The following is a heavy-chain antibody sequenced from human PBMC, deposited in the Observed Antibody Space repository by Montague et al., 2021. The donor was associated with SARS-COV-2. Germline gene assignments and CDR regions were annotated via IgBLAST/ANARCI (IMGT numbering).Heavy chain of an antibody. J-gene: IGHJ4*02. CDR3: ARGDGHYYGSGTYPYY. V-gene: IGHV4-59*01. D-gene: IGHD3-10*01. Sequence: SETLSLTSTVSGGSITSYYWSWIRQPPGKGLEYIGYIYYSGSTNYNPSLKSRVTMSVDTSKNQFSLKLSSVTAADTAVYYCARGDGHYYGSGTYPYYWGQGTLVTASS. CDR2: IYYSGST. CDR1: GGSITSYY.